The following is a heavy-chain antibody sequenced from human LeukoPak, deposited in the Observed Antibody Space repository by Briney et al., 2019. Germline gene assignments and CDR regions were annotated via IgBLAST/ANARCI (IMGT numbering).Heavy chain of an antibody. V-gene: IGHV3-7*01. Sequence: GGSLRLSCAASGFSFSAYWMTWVRQAPGKGLEGVANINEGGGLKYYVDSVNGRFTISRDNAKNSLYLQMNSLRAEDTAVYYCARSGTLDPTHYYYYMDVWGKGTTVTVSS. CDR3: ARSGTLDPTHYYYYMDV. J-gene: IGHJ6*03. CDR1: GFSFSAYW. D-gene: IGHD1-1*01. CDR2: INEGGGLK.